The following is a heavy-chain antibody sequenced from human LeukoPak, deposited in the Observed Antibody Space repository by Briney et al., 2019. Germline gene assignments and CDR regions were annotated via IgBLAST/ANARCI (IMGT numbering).Heavy chain of an antibody. CDR1: GYSISSGYY. Sequence: SETLSLTCTVSGYSISSGYYWGWIRQPPGKGLEWIGSIYHSGSTYYNPSLKSRVTISVDTSKNQFSLKLSSVTAADTAVYYCARVCCNTYYDFWSGYYRYYFDYWGQGTLVTVSS. CDR2: IYHSGST. CDR3: ARVCCNTYYDFWSGYYRYYFDY. J-gene: IGHJ4*02. D-gene: IGHD3-3*01. V-gene: IGHV4-38-2*02.